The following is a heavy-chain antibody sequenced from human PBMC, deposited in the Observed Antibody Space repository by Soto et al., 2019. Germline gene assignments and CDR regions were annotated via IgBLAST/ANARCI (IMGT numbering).Heavy chain of an antibody. D-gene: IGHD6-19*01. V-gene: IGHV1-2*02. CDR3: ARDQCLAYGSRFRYDGMDV. Sequence: ASVKVSCKASGYTFTGYYMHWVRQAPGQGLEWMGWINPNSGGTNYAQKFQGRVTMTRDTSISTAYMELSRLRSDDTAIYYCARDQCLAYGSRFRYDGMDVWGHGSMVTVSS. CDR1: GYTFTGYY. J-gene: IGHJ6*01. CDR2: INPNSGGT.